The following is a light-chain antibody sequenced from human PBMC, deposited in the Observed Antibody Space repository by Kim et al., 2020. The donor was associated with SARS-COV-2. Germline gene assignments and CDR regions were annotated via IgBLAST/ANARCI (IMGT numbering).Light chain of an antibody. Sequence: RQTATLTCTGNSNNVGNQGAAWLQHHQGHPPKLLSYRNNNRPSGISERLSASRSGNTASLTITGLQPEDEADYYCSTWDSSLSAWVFGGGTQLTVL. CDR1: SNNVGNQG. J-gene: IGLJ3*02. V-gene: IGLV10-54*01. CDR2: RNN. CDR3: STWDSSLSAWV.